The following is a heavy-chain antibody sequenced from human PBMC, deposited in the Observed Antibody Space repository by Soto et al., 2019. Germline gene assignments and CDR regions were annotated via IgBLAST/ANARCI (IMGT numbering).Heavy chain of an antibody. V-gene: IGHV4-34*01. CDR3: ARGGIAVAGSAAFDI. CDR1: GGSFSGYY. J-gene: IGHJ3*02. CDR2: INHSGST. D-gene: IGHD6-19*01. Sequence: QVQLQQWGAGLLKPSETLSLTCAVYGGSFSGYYWSWIRQPPGKGLEWIGEINHSGSTNYNPSLKSRVTIAVDTSKNHFSLKLSSVTAADTAVYYCARGGIAVAGSAAFDIWGQGTMVTVSS.